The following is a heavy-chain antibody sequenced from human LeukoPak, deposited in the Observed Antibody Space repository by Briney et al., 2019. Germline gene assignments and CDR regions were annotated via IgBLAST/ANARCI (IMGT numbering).Heavy chain of an antibody. CDR1: GGSISSSSYY. J-gene: IGHJ4*02. CDR3: ARQGRGYSGYGPFDY. V-gene: IGHV4-39*01. D-gene: IGHD5-12*01. CDR2: IHYSGST. Sequence: SETLSLTCTVSGGSISSSSYYWGWIRQPPGKGLEWIGTIHYSGSTYYNPSLKSRVAISVDTSKNQFSLKLSSVTAADTAVYYCARQGRGYSGYGPFDYWGQGTLVIVPP.